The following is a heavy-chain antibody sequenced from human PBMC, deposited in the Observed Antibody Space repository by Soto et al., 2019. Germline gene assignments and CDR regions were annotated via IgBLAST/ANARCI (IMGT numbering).Heavy chain of an antibody. CDR3: AADIGVRVAGMDV. D-gene: IGHD5-12*01. J-gene: IGHJ6*02. Sequence: GGSLRLSCAASELIFSNYPMNWVRQSPGKGLEWVSTISDGGDTTFYGDSVKGRFTVSRDNSRNTLFLQMTSLRADDPAVYYCAADIGVRVAGMDVWGQGTTVTVSS. V-gene: IGHV3-23*01. CDR2: ISDGGDTT. CDR1: ELIFSNYP.